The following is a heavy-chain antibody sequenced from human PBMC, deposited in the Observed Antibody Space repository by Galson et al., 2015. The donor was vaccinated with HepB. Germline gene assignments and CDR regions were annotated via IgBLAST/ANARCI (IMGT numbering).Heavy chain of an antibody. CDR2: ISAYNGNT. Sequence: SVKVSCKASGYTFTSYGINWVRQAPGQGLEWMGWISAYNGNTNYAQKLQGSVTMTTDTSTSTAYMELRSLRSDDTAVYYCARDQRTLALPPFGYYYDSSGYVGHDYWGQGTLVTVSS. V-gene: IGHV1-18*04. CDR1: GYTFTSYG. J-gene: IGHJ4*02. D-gene: IGHD3-22*01. CDR3: ARDQRTLALPPFGYYYDSSGYVGHDY.